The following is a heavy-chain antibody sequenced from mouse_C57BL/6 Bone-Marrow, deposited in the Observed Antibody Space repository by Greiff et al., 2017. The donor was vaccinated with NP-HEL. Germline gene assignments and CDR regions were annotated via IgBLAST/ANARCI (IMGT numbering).Heavy chain of an antibody. D-gene: IGHD1-1*01. CDR2: IYPGSGST. Sequence: QVHVKQPGAELVKPGASVKMSCKASGYTFTSYWITWVKQRPGQGLEWIGDIYPGSGSTNYNEKFKSKATLTVDTSSSTAYMQLSSLTSEDSAVYYCAREAYYGSYYFDYWGQGTTLTVSS. CDR1: GYTFTSYW. CDR3: AREAYYGSYYFDY. J-gene: IGHJ2*01. V-gene: IGHV1-55*01.